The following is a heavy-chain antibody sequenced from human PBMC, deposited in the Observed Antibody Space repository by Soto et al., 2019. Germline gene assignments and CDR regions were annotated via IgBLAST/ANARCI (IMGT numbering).Heavy chain of an antibody. V-gene: IGHV4-30-2*01. Sequence: ASETLSLTCAVSGGSISSGGYSWSWIRQPPGKGLEWIGYIYHSGSTYYNPSLKSRVTISVDRSKNQFSLKLSSVTAADTAVYYCARAGYYGSGRFDPWGQGTLVTVSS. CDR1: GGSISSGGYS. J-gene: IGHJ5*02. CDR3: ARAGYYGSGRFDP. CDR2: IYHSGST. D-gene: IGHD3-10*01.